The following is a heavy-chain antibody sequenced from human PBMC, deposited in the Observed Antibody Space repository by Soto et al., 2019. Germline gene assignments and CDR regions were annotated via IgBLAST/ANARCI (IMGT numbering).Heavy chain of an antibody. CDR3: AREWESSSRYYYGRDV. CDR1: GYTFSSYG. D-gene: IGHD6-6*01. Sequence: SVKVGCKASGYTFSSYGISWALQAPGQGLEWMGWISTFHGNTNYAQKFQGSVTMTTDTSTSTAYMELRSLTSDDTAIYYCAREWESSSRYYYGRDVWGQGTTVTVSS. J-gene: IGHJ6*02. V-gene: IGHV1-18*04. CDR2: ISTFHGNT.